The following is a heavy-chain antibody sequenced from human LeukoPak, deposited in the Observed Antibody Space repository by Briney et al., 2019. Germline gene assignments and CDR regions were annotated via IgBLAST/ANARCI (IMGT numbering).Heavy chain of an antibody. V-gene: IGHV1-18*01. CDR2: ISAYNGNT. CDR3: ARVPLEYCSGGSCYSINFDY. CDR1: GYTFTSYG. Sequence: ASVKVSCMASGYTFTSYGISWVRQAPGQGLEWMGWISAYNGNTNYAQKLQGRVTMTTDTSTSTAYMELRSLRSDDTAVYYCARVPLEYCSGGSCYSINFDYWGQGTLVTVSS. J-gene: IGHJ4*02. D-gene: IGHD2-15*01.